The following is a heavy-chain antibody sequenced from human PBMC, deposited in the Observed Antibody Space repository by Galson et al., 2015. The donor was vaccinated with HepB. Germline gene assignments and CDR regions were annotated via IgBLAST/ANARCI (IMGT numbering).Heavy chain of an antibody. CDR3: ARAWGALMRIAVAGFDY. Sequence: SLRLSCAASGFTFSSYSMNWVRQAPGKGLEWVSYISSSSSTIYYAVSVKGRFTISRDNAKNSLYLQMNSLRAEDTAVYYCARAWGALMRIAVAGFDYWGQGTLVTVSS. V-gene: IGHV3-48*01. J-gene: IGHJ4*02. D-gene: IGHD6-19*01. CDR1: GFTFSSYS. CDR2: ISSSSSTI.